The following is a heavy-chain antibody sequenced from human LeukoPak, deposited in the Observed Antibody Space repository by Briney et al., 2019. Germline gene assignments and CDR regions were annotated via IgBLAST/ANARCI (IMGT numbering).Heavy chain of an antibody. CDR3: AKGGYSYGPRNWFDP. CDR2: MSNDGSIK. Sequence: GGSLRLSCAASGFTFSEYTIHWVRQAPGKGLEWVAVMSNDGSIKKYANSVKGRFTISRDNSKNTLYLQMNSLRAEDTAVYYCAKGGYSYGPRNWFDPWGQGTLVTVSS. V-gene: IGHV3-30-3*01. J-gene: IGHJ5*02. D-gene: IGHD5-18*01. CDR1: GFTFSEYT.